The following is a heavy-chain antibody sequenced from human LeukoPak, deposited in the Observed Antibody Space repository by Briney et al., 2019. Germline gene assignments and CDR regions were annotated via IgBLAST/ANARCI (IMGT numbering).Heavy chain of an antibody. CDR1: GYTFTSYY. Sequence: ASVKVSCEASGYTFTSYYMHWVRQAPGQGLEWMGIINPSGGSTSYAQKFQGRVTMTRDTSTSTVYMEPSSLRSEDTAVYYCARDSRSTGSLDYWGQGTLVTVSS. J-gene: IGHJ4*02. V-gene: IGHV1-46*01. CDR2: INPSGGST. D-gene: IGHD1-26*01. CDR3: ARDSRSTGSLDY.